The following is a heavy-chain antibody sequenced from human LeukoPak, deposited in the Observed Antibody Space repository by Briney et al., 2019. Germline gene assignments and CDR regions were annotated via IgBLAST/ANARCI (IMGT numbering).Heavy chain of an antibody. CDR1: GFTFSSYA. V-gene: IGHV3-23*01. Sequence: GESPRLSCAASGFTFSSYAMSWVRQAPGKGLEWVSAISGSGGSTYYADSVKGRFTISRDNSKNTLYLQMNSLRADDTAVYYCARVGSWGPYYFDYWGQGTLVTVSS. CDR3: ARVGSWGPYYFDY. CDR2: ISGSGGST. J-gene: IGHJ4*02. D-gene: IGHD3-10*01.